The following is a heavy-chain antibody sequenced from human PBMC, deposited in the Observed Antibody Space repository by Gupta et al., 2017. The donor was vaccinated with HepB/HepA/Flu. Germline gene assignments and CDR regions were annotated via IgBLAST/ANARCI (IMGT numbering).Heavy chain of an antibody. Sequence: QVQLQQCGAGLLKPSETLSLTCAVYGGSFSGYYWRWIRQPPGKGLEWIGEINHSGSTNYNPSLKSRVTISVDTSKNQFSLKLSSVTAADTAVYYCARGLSVAGTGVGFDPWGQGTLVTVSS. CDR2: INHSGST. D-gene: IGHD6-19*01. CDR1: GGSFSGYY. CDR3: ARGLSVAGTGVGFDP. J-gene: IGHJ5*02. V-gene: IGHV4-34*01.